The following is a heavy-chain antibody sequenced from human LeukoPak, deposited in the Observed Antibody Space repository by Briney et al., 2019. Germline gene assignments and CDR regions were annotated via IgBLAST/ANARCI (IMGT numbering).Heavy chain of an antibody. CDR2: ISSSGSTI. CDR3: AREGGSYYGRRYFDY. J-gene: IGHJ4*02. CDR1: GFTFSSYE. D-gene: IGHD1-26*01. Sequence: PGGSLRLSCAASGFTFSSYEMNWVRQAPGKGLEWVSYISSSGSTIYYADSVKGRLTISRDNAKNSLYLQMNSLRAEDTAVYYCAREGGSYYGRRYFDYWGQGTLVTVSS. V-gene: IGHV3-48*03.